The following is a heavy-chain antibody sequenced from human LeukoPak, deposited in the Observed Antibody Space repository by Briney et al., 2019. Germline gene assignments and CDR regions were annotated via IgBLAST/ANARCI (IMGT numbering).Heavy chain of an antibody. CDR1: GFTFSSYA. J-gene: IGHJ4*02. CDR3: ARNDILTGYYKGNFDY. V-gene: IGHV3-30*04. D-gene: IGHD3-9*01. CDR2: ISYDGSNK. Sequence: GGSLSLSCAASGFTFSSYAMHWVRQAPGKGLEWVAVISYDGSNKYYADSVKGRFTISRDNSKNTLYLQMNSLRAEDTAVYYCARNDILTGYYKGNFDYWGQGTLVTVSS.